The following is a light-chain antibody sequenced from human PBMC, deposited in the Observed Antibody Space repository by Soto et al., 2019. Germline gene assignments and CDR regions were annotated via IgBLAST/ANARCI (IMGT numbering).Light chain of an antibody. Sequence: DIQMTQSPSTLSASVGDRVTITCRASQSISSWLAWYQQKLGRAPRLLIYDASSLESGVPSRFSGSGYGTEFTLTISSLQSEDFAVYYCKQYNNWINCGQGKRREIK. CDR3: KQYNNWIN. CDR2: DAS. J-gene: IGKJ5*01. CDR1: QSISSW. V-gene: IGKV1-5*01.